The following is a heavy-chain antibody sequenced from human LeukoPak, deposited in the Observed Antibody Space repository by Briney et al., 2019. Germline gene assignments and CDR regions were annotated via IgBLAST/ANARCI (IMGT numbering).Heavy chain of an antibody. Sequence: GGSLRLSCAASGFSFSSYAMSWVRQAPGKGLEWVSAISGSSGTTYYADSVKGRFTISRDNSKNTQYLQMNRLRAEDTAVYYCAKQLGYCSDGSCYFPYWGQGTLVTVSS. CDR3: AKQLGYCSDGSCYFPY. V-gene: IGHV3-23*01. J-gene: IGHJ4*02. CDR2: ISGSSGTT. D-gene: IGHD2-15*01. CDR1: GFSFSSYA.